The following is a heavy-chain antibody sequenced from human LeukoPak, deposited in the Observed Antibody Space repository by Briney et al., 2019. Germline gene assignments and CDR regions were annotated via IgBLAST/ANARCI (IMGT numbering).Heavy chain of an antibody. CDR2: MNPNSGNT. Sequence: ASVKVSRKASGYTFTSYDINWVRQATGQGLEWMGWMNPNSGNTGYAQKFQGRVTITRNTSISTAYMELSSLRSEDTAVYYCARAVSLRFLEWLSPNWFDPWGQGTLVTVSS. CDR3: ARAVSLRFLEWLSPNWFDP. CDR1: GYTFTSYD. V-gene: IGHV1-8*03. D-gene: IGHD3-3*01. J-gene: IGHJ5*02.